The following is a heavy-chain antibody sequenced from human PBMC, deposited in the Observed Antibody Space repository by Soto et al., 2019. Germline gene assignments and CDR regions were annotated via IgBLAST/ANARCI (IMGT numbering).Heavy chain of an antibody. V-gene: IGHV2-26*01. Sequence: QVTLKESGPVLVKPTETLTLRCTVSGLSITDSEMGVSWIRQPPGQPLEWLAHIDSSGEKSYRTFLKSRLAMFKDTSKSQIVLTLTNMDPADTATYYCARRHLAVAVSPWFDPWGQGIPVTVSS. D-gene: IGHD6-19*01. J-gene: IGHJ5*02. CDR1: GLSITDSEMG. CDR3: ARRHLAVAVSPWFDP. CDR2: IDSSGEK.